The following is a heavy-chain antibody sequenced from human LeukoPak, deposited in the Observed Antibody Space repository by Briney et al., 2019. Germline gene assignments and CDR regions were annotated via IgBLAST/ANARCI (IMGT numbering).Heavy chain of an antibody. CDR3: ARDPRGITALVDYFDY. D-gene: IGHD5-18*01. CDR2: ISSSGSAI. CDR1: GFTFSDYY. V-gene: IGHV3-11*01. J-gene: IGHJ4*02. Sequence: PGGSLRLSCAASGFTFSDYYMSWIRQAPGKGLEWVSYISSSGSAIYYADSVKGRFTISRDNAKNSLYLQMSSLRVEDTAVYYCARDPRGITALVDYFDYWGQGTRVTVSS.